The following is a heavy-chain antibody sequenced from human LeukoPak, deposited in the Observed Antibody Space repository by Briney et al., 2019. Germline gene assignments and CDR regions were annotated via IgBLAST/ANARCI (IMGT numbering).Heavy chain of an antibody. D-gene: IGHD2/OR15-2a*01. Sequence: PSETLSLTCTVSGGSISSHYWAWIRQPAGKGLEWIGRIYNTGSANYNPSLKSRVSMSLDTSKNQFSLNLTSVTAADTAVYYCTRDVFFRAHNWFDPWGQGTLVTVSS. J-gene: IGHJ5*02. V-gene: IGHV4-4*07. CDR3: TRDVFFRAHNWFDP. CDR2: IYNTGSA. CDR1: GGSISSHY.